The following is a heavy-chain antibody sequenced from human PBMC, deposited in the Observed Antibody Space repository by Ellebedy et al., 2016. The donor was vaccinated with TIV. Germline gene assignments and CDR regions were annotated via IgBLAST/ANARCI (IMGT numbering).Heavy chain of an antibody. D-gene: IGHD3-10*01. CDR3: ARTLGSYPDYYYYMDV. Sequence: MPSETLSLTCTVSGDSISSSGYYWGWIRQPPGKGLEWIGTIYYSGSTYYNPSLKSRVTISVDTSKNQFSLKLSSVTAADTAVYYCARTLGSYPDYYYYMDVWGKGTTVTVSS. CDR1: GDSISSSGYY. CDR2: IYYSGST. V-gene: IGHV4-39*07. J-gene: IGHJ6*03.